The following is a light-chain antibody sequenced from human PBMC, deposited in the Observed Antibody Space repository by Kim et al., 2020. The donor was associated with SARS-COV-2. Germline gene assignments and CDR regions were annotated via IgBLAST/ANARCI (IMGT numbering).Light chain of an antibody. J-gene: IGLJ2*01. CDR1: SLRSYY. CDR3: NSRDSSGIHVL. Sequence: SSELTQDPAVSVALGQTVRITCQGHSLRSYYASWYQQKPGQAPVLVIYGKNNRPSGIPDRFSGSSSGNTASLTITGAQAEDEADYYCNSRDSSGIHVLFG. V-gene: IGLV3-19*01. CDR2: GKN.